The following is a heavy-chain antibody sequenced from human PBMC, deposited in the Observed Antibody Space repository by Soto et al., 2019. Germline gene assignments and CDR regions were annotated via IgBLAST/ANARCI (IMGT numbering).Heavy chain of an antibody. Sequence: ASVKVSCKASGYTFATYAIHWVRQAPGQRLEWMGWINAGNGDTGHSQKFQGRITITSDTSASTAYMELSSLRSEDTAVYYCARDPAGMLALGDYWG. CDR3: ARDPAGMLALGDY. J-gene: IGHJ4*01. CDR1: GYTFATYA. V-gene: IGHV1-3*01. D-gene: IGHD6-13*01. CDR2: INAGNGDT.